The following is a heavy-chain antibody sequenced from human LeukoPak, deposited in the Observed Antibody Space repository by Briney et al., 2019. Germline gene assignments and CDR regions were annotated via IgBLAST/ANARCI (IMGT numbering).Heavy chain of an antibody. Sequence: PGGSLRLSCAASGFTFSSYEMNWVRQAPGKGLEWVSYISSSGSTIYYADSVKGRFTISRDNAKNSLYLQMNSLRAEDTAVYYCARDKVDIVVVPAAMLDYWGKGTLVTVSS. D-gene: IGHD2-2*01. V-gene: IGHV3-48*03. J-gene: IGHJ4*02. CDR3: ARDKVDIVVVPAAMLDY. CDR2: ISSSGSTI. CDR1: GFTFSSYE.